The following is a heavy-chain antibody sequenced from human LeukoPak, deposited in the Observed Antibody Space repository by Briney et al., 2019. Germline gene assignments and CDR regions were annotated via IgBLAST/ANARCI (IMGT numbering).Heavy chain of an antibody. CDR2: ISGSGANT. D-gene: IGHD3-10*01. CDR1: GFTFSSYA. V-gene: IGHV3-23*01. CDR3: ARSYYGSGRYGPQFDY. Sequence: PGGSLRLSCAASGFTFSSYAVSWVRQAPGKGLEWVSTISGSGANTYYADSVKGRFTISRDNSKNTLYLQMNSLRAEDTAVYYCARSYYGSGRYGPQFDYWGQGTLVTVSS. J-gene: IGHJ4*02.